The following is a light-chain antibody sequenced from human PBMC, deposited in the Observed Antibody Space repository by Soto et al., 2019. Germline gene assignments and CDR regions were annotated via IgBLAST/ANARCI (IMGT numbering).Light chain of an antibody. J-gene: IGLJ3*02. V-gene: IGLV1-44*01. Sequence: QPVLTQPPSASGTPGHRVTISCSGSGSSIGSNPVNWYQQLPGTAPKLLIYNTDQRPSGVPDRFSGSRSGTSASLAISGLQSEDEADYYCAAWDDSLTGWVFGGGTKVTVL. CDR3: AAWDDSLTGWV. CDR2: NTD. CDR1: GSSIGSNP.